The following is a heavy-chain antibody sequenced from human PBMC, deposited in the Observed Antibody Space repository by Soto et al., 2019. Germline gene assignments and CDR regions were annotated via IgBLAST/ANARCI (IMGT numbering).Heavy chain of an antibody. V-gene: IGHV3-33*01. CDR2: LWYDGIRQ. D-gene: IGHD2-2*02. CDR1: GFTLNLYG. CDR3: VRENTPPFLDS. Sequence: QVQLVESGGGVVQSGSSLTLACAPSGFTLNLYGVHWVRQAPGKGLEWMGLLWYDGIRQGYADAVRGRFTISRDSSTNTVYLQMTSLRVEDTAVYFCVRENTPPFLDSWGQGTLVTVTS. J-gene: IGHJ4*02.